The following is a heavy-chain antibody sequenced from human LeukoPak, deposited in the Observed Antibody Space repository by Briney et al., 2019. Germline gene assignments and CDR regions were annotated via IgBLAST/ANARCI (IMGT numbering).Heavy chain of an antibody. D-gene: IGHD5-18*01. CDR2: IYYSGST. J-gene: IGHJ4*02. CDR3: ARHKWDTSLDY. V-gene: IGHV4-59*08. Sequence: SETLSLTCTVSGGSISNDYWSWIRQPPGEGLEWIGKIYYSGSTNYNPSLKSRVTISVDTSKNQFSLKLSSVSAADTAVYYCARHKWDTSLDYRGQGTLVTVSS. CDR1: GGSISNDY.